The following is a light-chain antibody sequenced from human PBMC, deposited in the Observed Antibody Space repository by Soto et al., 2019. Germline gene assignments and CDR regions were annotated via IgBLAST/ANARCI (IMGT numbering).Light chain of an antibody. CDR2: GNS. CDR3: QSYDSSLSGYV. CDR1: SSNIGAGYD. J-gene: IGLJ1*01. V-gene: IGLV1-40*01. Sequence: QSVLTQPPSVSVAPGQRVTISCTGSSSNIGAGYDVHWYQQLPGTAPKLLIYGNSNQPSGVTDRFSASKSGISASLAITGLQAENEADYYCQSYDSSLSGYVFGTGTKVTVL.